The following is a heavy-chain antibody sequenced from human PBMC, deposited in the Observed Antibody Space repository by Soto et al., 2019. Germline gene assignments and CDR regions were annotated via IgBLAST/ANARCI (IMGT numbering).Heavy chain of an antibody. CDR1: GGSISSGCYY. D-gene: IGHD3-9*01. V-gene: IGHV4-31*03. Sequence: SETLSLTCTVSGGSISSGCYYWRWIRQHPGKGLEWIGYIYYSGSTYYNPSLKSRVTISVDTSKNQFSLKLSSVTAADTAVYYCARDRAKYYDILTGGHWFDPLGQGTLVTVSS. J-gene: IGHJ5*02. CDR2: IYYSGST. CDR3: ARDRAKYYDILTGGHWFDP.